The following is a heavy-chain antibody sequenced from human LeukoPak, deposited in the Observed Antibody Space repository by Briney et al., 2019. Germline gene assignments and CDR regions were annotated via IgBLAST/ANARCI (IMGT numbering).Heavy chain of an antibody. Sequence: GGSLRLSCAASGFTFNSYWMSWVRQAPGKGLEWVANIKEDGTRKNYMDSVKGRFTISRDNAKNSLYLQMSGLRAEDTAVYYCARDKDYYDSSGPDYWGQGTLVTVS. V-gene: IGHV3-7*01. CDR3: ARDKDYYDSSGPDY. D-gene: IGHD3-22*01. CDR1: GFTFNSYW. CDR2: IKEDGTRK. J-gene: IGHJ4*02.